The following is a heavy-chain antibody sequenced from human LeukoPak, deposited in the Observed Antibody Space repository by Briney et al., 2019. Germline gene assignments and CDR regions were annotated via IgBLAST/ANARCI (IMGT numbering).Heavy chain of an antibody. J-gene: IGHJ4*02. CDR2: ISGSSSTV. CDR1: GFTFSTYS. Sequence: GGSLRLSCAASGFTFSTYSMNWVRQAPGKGLEWVSYISGSSSTVYYADSVKGRFTISRDNAKNSLYLQMNSLRAEDTAVYYCVQYCSSTNCLDHWGQGTLVTVSS. V-gene: IGHV3-48*04. CDR3: VQYCSSTNCLDH. D-gene: IGHD2-2*01.